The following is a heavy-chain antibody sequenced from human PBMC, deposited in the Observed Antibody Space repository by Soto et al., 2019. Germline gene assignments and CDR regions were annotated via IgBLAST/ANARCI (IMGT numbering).Heavy chain of an antibody. CDR3: TTGGALYSSTTWFDP. CDR1: GFPFNSAW. CDR2: IKSKSDDGTT. V-gene: IGHV3-15*01. Sequence: EVQLVESGGGLVKPGESLRLSCAASGFPFNSAWMNWVRQAPGKGLEWVGRIKSKSDDGTTDYAPPVKGRFTISRDDSKNMLYLQMNALRTDDTAVYYCTTGGALYSSTTWFDPWGQGTLVTVSS. D-gene: IGHD1-26*01. J-gene: IGHJ5*02.